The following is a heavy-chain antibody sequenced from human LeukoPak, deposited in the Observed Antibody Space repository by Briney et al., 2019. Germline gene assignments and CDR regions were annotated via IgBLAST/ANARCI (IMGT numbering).Heavy chain of an antibody. V-gene: IGHV3-66*01. Sequence: GGSLRLSCAASGFTVSTNYMSWVRQAPGKGLEWVSLIYIGGSTYYAGSVEGRFTISRDNSKNTLYLQMNSLRAEDTAVYYCASGIVAAGDYWGQGTLVTVSS. CDR2: IYIGGST. CDR3: ASGIVAAGDY. J-gene: IGHJ4*02. CDR1: GFTVSTNY. D-gene: IGHD6-13*01.